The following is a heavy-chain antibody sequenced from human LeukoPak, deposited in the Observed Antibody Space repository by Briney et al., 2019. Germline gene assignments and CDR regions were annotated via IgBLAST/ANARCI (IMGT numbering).Heavy chain of an antibody. Sequence: SETLSLACTVSGASVNSNGFYWSWIRQPPGEGLEVIGYIFYNGSTTYNPSLKSRVTISVDTSKNQFSLKVSSVTAADTAVYYCARADGGSGWYYFDYWGQGTLVTVSS. D-gene: IGHD6-19*01. CDR3: ARADGGSGWYYFDY. V-gene: IGHV4-61*08. CDR2: IFYNGST. CDR1: GASVNSNGFY. J-gene: IGHJ4*02.